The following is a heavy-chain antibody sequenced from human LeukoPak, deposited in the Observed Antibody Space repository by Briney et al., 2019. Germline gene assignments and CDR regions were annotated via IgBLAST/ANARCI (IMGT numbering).Heavy chain of an antibody. CDR3: ARGRVTIFEVVIIVGGY. CDR2: INPNSGGT. D-gene: IGHD3-3*01. CDR1: GYTFTGYY. V-gene: IGHV1-2*02. Sequence: ASVTVSCKASGYTFTGYYMHWVRQAPGRGLEWMGWINPNSGGTNYAQKFQGRVTMTRDTSISTAYMELSRLRSDDTAVYYCARGRVTIFEVVIIVGGYWGQGTLVTVSS. J-gene: IGHJ4*02.